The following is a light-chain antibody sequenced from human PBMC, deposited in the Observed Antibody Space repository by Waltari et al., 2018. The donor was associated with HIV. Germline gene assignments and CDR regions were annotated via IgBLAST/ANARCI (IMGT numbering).Light chain of an antibody. J-gene: IGLJ3*02. V-gene: IGLV2-14*01. CDR2: EVR. Sequence: QSALTQPASVSGSPGQSITISCTGADFDIYGYNFVSWFQHHPGKAPKVIIYEVRNRPSGVSYRFSGSKSGNPASLPISGLQPEDEAEYFCISYISSSTPVFGGGTKLTVL. CDR1: DFDIYGYNF. CDR3: ISYISSSTPV.